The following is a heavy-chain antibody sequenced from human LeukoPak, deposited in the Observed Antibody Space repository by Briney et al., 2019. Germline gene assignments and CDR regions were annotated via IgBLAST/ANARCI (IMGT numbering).Heavy chain of an antibody. Sequence: PGGSLRLSCAASGFTVSSTYMSWVRQAPGKGLDWVSVIYRGGSTYYADSVRGRFTISRDNSKNTLYLQMNSLRAEDTAVYYCACQSRDSYDSGGHSPDDYWGQGTLVTVSS. V-gene: IGHV3-66*04. CDR2: IYRGGST. J-gene: IGHJ4*02. D-gene: IGHD3-22*01. CDR1: GFTVSSTY. CDR3: ACQSRDSYDSGGHSPDDY.